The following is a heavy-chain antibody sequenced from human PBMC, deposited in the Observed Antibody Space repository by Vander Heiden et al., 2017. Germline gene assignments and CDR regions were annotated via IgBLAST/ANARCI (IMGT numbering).Heavy chain of an antibody. CDR3: ARDWGSPHDAFDI. CDR1: GFTFSSYA. Sequence: QVQLVESGGGVVQTGRSLRLSCAASGFTFSSYAMHWVRQAPGKGLEWVAVISYDGSNKYYADSVKGRFTISRDNSKNTLYLQMNSLRAEDTAVYYCARDWGSPHDAFDIWGQGTMVTVSS. D-gene: IGHD3-16*01. V-gene: IGHV3-30*01. CDR2: ISYDGSNK. J-gene: IGHJ3*02.